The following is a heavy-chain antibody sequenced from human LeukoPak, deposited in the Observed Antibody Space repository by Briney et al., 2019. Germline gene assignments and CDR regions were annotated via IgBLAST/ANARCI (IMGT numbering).Heavy chain of an antibody. CDR3: ARVYGSGTLFDY. V-gene: IGHV4-30-2*01. D-gene: IGHD3-10*01. CDR2: IYHSGST. CDR1: GGSISIGGYS. Sequence: SQTLSLTCAVSGGSISIGGYSWSWIRQPPGKGLEWIGYIYHSGSTYYNPSLKSRVTISVDRSKNQFSLKLSSVTAADTAVYYCARVYGSGTLFDYWGQGTLVTVPS. J-gene: IGHJ4*02.